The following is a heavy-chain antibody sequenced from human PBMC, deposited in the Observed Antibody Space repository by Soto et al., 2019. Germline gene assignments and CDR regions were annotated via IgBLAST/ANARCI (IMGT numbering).Heavy chain of an antibody. CDR2: IGEDGGIS. CDR3: ARDRNYHLSGYYDAFDV. V-gene: IGHV3-7*01. CDR1: GFNFKDYW. Sequence: EVQLVESGGGLVQPGGSLRLSCAGSGFNFKDYWMTWVRQAPGKGLEWLANIGEDGGISNYVDSVKGRFTISRDNVKNSLDLQINSLRAEDTAVYYCARDRNYHLSGYYDAFDVWGQGTVVTVSS. D-gene: IGHD3-9*01. J-gene: IGHJ3*01.